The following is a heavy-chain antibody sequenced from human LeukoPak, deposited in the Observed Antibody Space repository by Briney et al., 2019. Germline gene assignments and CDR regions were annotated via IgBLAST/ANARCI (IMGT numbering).Heavy chain of an antibody. CDR3: ARAEVISSGPGDP. J-gene: IGHJ5*02. D-gene: IGHD3-10*01. V-gene: IGHV3-7*01. Sequence: GGSLRLSCAASGFTFRNYWMSWVRQAPGKGREGVTHINKDGREIYYADAVKGRFTISRDNAKSTLSLQMDNRSIDDTAVFNCARAEVISSGPGDPW. CDR2: INKDGREI. CDR1: GFTFRNYW.